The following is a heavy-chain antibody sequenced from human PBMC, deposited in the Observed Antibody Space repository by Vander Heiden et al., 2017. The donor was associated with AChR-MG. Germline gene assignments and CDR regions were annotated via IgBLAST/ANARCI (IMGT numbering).Heavy chain of an antibody. V-gene: IGHV1-69*01. CDR3: ARSEAYNWNYASYYYYYGMDV. Sequence: QVQLVQSGAEVKKPGSSVKVSCKASGGPFSSYATSWGRQAPGQGLEWMGRIIPIFGTANYAQKFQGRVTITADESTSTAYMELSSLRSEDTAVYYCARSEAYNWNYASYYYYYGMDVWGQGNTVTVSS. D-gene: IGHD1-7*01. CDR1: GGPFSSYA. J-gene: IGHJ6*02. CDR2: IIPIFGTA.